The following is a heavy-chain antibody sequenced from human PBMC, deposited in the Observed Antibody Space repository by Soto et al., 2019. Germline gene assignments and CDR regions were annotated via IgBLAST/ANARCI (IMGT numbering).Heavy chain of an antibody. CDR2: IKPDGSEK. V-gene: IGHV3-7*03. CDR1: GFTFSSYW. D-gene: IGHD6-6*01. J-gene: IGHJ6*02. Sequence: GGSLRLSCAASGFTFSSYWMSCVRQAPGKGLEWVANIKPDGSEKYYVDSVKGRFTISRENAKNSLYLQMNSLRAEDTAVYYCARAPGSSSPWGIDYGRDVRRQGTTVTVSS. CDR3: ARAPGSSSPWGIDYGRDV.